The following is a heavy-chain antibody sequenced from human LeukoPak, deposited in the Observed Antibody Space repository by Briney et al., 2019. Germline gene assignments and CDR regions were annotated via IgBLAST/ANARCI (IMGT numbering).Heavy chain of an antibody. D-gene: IGHD3-10*01. CDR1: GFTFSNYW. V-gene: IGHV3-7*05. CDR2: IKQDGSEK. CDR3: AREMSWSGRDY. J-gene: IGHJ4*02. Sequence: GGSLRLSCAASGFTFSNYWMSWVRQAPGKGLGWVANIKQDGSEKNYVGSVKGRFTVSRDNAKNSLYLQMNSLRAEDTAVYYCAREMSWSGRDYWGQGTLVTVSS.